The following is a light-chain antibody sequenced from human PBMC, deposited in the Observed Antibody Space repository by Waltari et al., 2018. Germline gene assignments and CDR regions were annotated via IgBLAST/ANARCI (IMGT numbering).Light chain of an antibody. Sequence: QSALTQHASLSGSPGQSIPISCTGTTSDVGGYHYISWYQQRPGKAPQLMTYDVRNRSSGVSNRFSGSKSGNTASLTISGLQAEDEADYYCSSYTTSSTSVVFGGGTKLTVL. CDR1: TSDVGGYHY. CDR2: DVR. CDR3: SSYTTSSTSVV. V-gene: IGLV2-14*03. J-gene: IGLJ2*01.